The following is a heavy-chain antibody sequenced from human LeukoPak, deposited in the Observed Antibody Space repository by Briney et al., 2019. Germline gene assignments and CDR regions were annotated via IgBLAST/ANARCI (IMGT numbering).Heavy chain of an antibody. Sequence: PGRSLRLSCAASGFAFRNYGMHWVRQAPGKGLEWVAVISYDGSNKYSADSVKGRFTISRDNSKRTLFLQTDSLRGEDTAVYYCANGGYYSLDSWGQGTLVTVSS. D-gene: IGHD2-15*01. CDR2: ISYDGSNK. CDR1: GFAFRNYG. V-gene: IGHV3-30*18. J-gene: IGHJ4*02. CDR3: ANGGYYSLDS.